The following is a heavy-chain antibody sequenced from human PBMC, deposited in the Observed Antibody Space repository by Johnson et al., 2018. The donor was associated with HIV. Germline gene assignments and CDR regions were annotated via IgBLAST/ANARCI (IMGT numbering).Heavy chain of an antibody. J-gene: IGHJ3*02. D-gene: IGHD3-22*01. CDR3: ARDRGYWEAFDI. Sequence: QVLLVESGGGLVKPGGSLRLSCAASRFTFSDYYMSWIRQTPGKGLEWVSYISSSGGTIYYADSVKGRFSISRDNAKNSLYLQMNSLGAEDTAVYYCARDRGYWEAFDIWGQGTMVTVSS. V-gene: IGHV3-11*04. CDR2: ISSSGGTI. CDR1: RFTFSDYY.